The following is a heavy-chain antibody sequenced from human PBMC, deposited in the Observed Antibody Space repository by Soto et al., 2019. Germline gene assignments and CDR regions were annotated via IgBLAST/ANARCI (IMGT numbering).Heavy chain of an antibody. J-gene: IGHJ3*02. Sequence: GGSLRLSCAASGFTFSSYAMHWVRQAPGKGLEWVAVISYDGSNKYYADSVKGRFTISRDNSKNTLYLQMNSLRAEDTAVYYCERIWELLLGYDAFDIWGQGTMVTVSS. D-gene: IGHD1-26*01. CDR3: ERIWELLLGYDAFDI. CDR1: GFTFSSYA. V-gene: IGHV3-30-3*01. CDR2: ISYDGSNK.